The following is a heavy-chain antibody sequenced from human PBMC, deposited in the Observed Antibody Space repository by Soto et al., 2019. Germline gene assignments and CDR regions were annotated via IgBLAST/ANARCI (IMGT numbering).Heavy chain of an antibody. V-gene: IGHV3-48*03. CDR2: ISSSGSTI. D-gene: IGHD3-3*01. CDR3: ARSTIFGVVKPYYYYGMDV. J-gene: IGHJ6*02. Sequence: PGGSLRLSCAASGFTFSSYEMKWVRQAPGKGLEWASYISSSGSTIYYADSVKGRFTISRDNAKNSLYLQMNSLRAEDTAVYYCARSTIFGVVKPYYYYGMDVWGQGTTVTVSS. CDR1: GFTFSSYE.